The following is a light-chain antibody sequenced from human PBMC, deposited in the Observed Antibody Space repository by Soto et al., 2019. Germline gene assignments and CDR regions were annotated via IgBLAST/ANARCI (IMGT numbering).Light chain of an antibody. CDR3: QRYGSSPPWT. V-gene: IGKV3-20*01. Sequence: DIVLTQSPGSLSLSPGERATLSCRASQSVTSSHLAWYQQKPGQSPRLLIYGASFRAAGIPDRFSGSGSGTDFTLTITRLEPEDFAVYYCQRYGSSPPWTFGQGTKVEI. CDR2: GAS. CDR1: QSVTSSH. J-gene: IGKJ1*01.